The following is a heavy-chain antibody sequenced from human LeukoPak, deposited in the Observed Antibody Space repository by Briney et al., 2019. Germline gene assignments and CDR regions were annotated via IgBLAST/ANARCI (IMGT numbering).Heavy chain of an antibody. D-gene: IGHD3-10*01. CDR2: IIPIFGTA. Sequence: ASVKASCKVSGGTFSSFAISWVRQAPGHGLEWMGGIIPIFGTANYAQKFQGRVTITTDESTSTASMELSSLRSEDTAVYYCARGVRYNTMVRGVISGYYYMDVWGKGTTVTVSS. CDR3: ARGVRYNTMVRGVISGYYYMDV. V-gene: IGHV1-69*05. J-gene: IGHJ6*03. CDR1: GGTFSSFA.